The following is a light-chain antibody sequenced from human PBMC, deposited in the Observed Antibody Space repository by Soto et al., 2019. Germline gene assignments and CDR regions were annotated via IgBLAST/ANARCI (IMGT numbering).Light chain of an antibody. CDR1: RSVSSSY. Sequence: EIVLTQSPGTLSLSPGERATLSCRASRSVSSSYLAWYQQKPGQAPRLLIHGASSRATGIPDRFSGSGSGTDFTLTISRLEPEDFAVYYCQQYGTSPWTFGQGTKVEIK. CDR2: GAS. V-gene: IGKV3-20*01. J-gene: IGKJ1*01. CDR3: QQYGTSPWT.